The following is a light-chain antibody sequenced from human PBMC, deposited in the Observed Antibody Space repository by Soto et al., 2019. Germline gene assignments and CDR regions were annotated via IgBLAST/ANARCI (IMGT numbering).Light chain of an antibody. V-gene: IGLV1-47*01. CDR3: AAWDDSPSARYV. Sequence: QSVVTQPPSASGTPGQRVTISCSGSSSNIGSNYVYWYQQLPGTAPKLLIYRNNQRPSGVPDRFSGSKSGTSASLAISGLRSEDEADYYSAAWDDSPSARYVFGTGTKVTDL. J-gene: IGLJ1*01. CDR2: RNN. CDR1: SSNIGSNY.